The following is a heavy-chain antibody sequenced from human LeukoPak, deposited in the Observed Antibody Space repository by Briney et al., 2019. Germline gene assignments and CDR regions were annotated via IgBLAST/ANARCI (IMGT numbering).Heavy chain of an antibody. CDR2: INHSGST. Sequence: SETLSLTCAVYGGSFSGYYWSWIRQPPGKGLEWIGEINHSGSTNHNPSLKSRVTISVDTSKNQFSLKLSSVTAADTAVYYRARGRRPRYCSGGSCKLKLYYYMDVWGKGTTVTVSS. D-gene: IGHD2-15*01. J-gene: IGHJ6*03. CDR1: GGSFSGYY. V-gene: IGHV4-34*01. CDR3: ARGRRPRYCSGGSCKLKLYYYMDV.